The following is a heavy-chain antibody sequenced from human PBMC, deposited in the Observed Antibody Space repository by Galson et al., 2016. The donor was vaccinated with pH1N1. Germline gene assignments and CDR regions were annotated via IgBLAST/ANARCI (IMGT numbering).Heavy chain of an antibody. CDR1: GDSVSSNSAA. D-gene: IGHD6-13*01. CDR2: TYYRSKWYN. V-gene: IGHV6-1*01. J-gene: IGHJ4*02. Sequence: CAISGDSVSSNSAAWNWIRQSPSRGLEWLGRTYYRSKWYNDYAVSVKSRININPDTSKNQFSLQLNSVTPEDTAVYYCARDGIAAAGIRRDQYYFDYWGQGTLVTVSS. CDR3: ARDGIAAAGIRRDQYYFDY.